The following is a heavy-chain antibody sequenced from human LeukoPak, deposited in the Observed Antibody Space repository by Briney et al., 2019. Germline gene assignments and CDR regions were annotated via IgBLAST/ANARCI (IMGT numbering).Heavy chain of an antibody. V-gene: IGHV1-69*13. D-gene: IGHD3-22*01. CDR3: ARERINYYDSSGYVDAFDI. J-gene: IGHJ3*02. CDR2: IIPIFGTA. CDR1: GYTFTNYT. Sequence: ASVKVSCKASGYTFTNYTMNWVRQAPGQGLEWMGGIIPIFGTANYAQKFQGRVTITADESTSTAYMELSSLRSEDTAVYYCARERINYYDSSGYVDAFDIWGQGTMVTVSS.